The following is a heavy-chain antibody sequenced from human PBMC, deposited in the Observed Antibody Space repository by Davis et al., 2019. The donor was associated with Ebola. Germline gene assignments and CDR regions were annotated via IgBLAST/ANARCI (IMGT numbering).Heavy chain of an antibody. CDR1: GYTFTSYA. D-gene: IGHD3-22*01. CDR3: ARYQSHYYDSSGEDY. Sequence: ASVKVSCKASGYTFTSYAMNWVRQAPGQGLEWMGWINTNTGDPTYAQGFTGRFVFSLDTSVSTAYLQISSLKAEDTAVYYCARYQSHYYDSSGEDYWGQGTLVTVSS. CDR2: INTNTGDP. V-gene: IGHV7-4-1*02. J-gene: IGHJ4*02.